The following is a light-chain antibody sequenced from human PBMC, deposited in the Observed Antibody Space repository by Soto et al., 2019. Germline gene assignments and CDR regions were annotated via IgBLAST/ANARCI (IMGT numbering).Light chain of an antibody. CDR3: QQYEDLPLT. CDR1: QDINNY. V-gene: IGKV1-33*01. J-gene: IGKJ4*01. CDR2: DAS. Sequence: ESQLTQSPSSLSASVGDRVTITCQASQDINNYLNWYQQKPGKAPKLLIFDASSVETGVPSRFSGSGSGTHFTFTISSLEPEDIATYHCQQYEDLPLTFGGGTRVELK.